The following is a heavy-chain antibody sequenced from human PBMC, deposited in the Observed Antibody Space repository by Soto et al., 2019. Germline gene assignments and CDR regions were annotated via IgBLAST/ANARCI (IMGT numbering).Heavy chain of an antibody. D-gene: IGHD6-19*01. CDR3: ARDRQWLQSFDY. V-gene: IGHV3-30*03. Sequence: PGGSLRLSCAASGFTFSSYGMHWVRQAPGKGLEWVAVISYDGSNKYYADSVKGRFTISRDNAKNTLYLQMNSLRAEDTAVYYCARDRQWLQSFDYWGQGTLVTVSS. CDR2: ISYDGSNK. CDR1: GFTFSSYG. J-gene: IGHJ4*02.